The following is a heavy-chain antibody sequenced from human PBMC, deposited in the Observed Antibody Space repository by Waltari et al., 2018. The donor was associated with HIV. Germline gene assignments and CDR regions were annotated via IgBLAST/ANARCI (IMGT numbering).Heavy chain of an antibody. CDR1: GYTFISYG. V-gene: IGHV1-18*01. CDR3: ARGGSYPKYYFDY. J-gene: IGHJ4*02. CDR2: NSTYNGHT. Sequence: QVQLVQSGAEVKEPGASVKVSCKASGYTFISYGISWVRQAPGQGLEWMGWNSTYNGHTNYAQKFQGRVSMTTDTSTSTAYMDLRSLTSDDTAIYYCARGGSYPKYYFDYWGQGSLVTVSS. D-gene: IGHD1-26*01.